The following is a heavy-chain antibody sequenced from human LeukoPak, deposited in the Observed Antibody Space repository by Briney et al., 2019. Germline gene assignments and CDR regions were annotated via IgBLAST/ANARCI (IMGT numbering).Heavy chain of an antibody. CDR3: AKEGREWELHYFDY. CDR2: ISGSGGST. CDR1: GFTFSSYG. J-gene: IGHJ4*02. V-gene: IGHV3-23*01. D-gene: IGHD1-26*01. Sequence: GGTLRLSCAASGFTFSSYGMSWVRQAPGKGLEWVSAISGSGGSTYYADSVKGRFTISRDNSKNTLYLQMNSLRAEDTAVYYCAKEGREWELHYFDYWGQGTLVTVSS.